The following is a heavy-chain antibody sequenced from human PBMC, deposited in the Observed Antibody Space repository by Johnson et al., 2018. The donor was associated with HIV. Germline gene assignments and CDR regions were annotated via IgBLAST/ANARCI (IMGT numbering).Heavy chain of an antibody. CDR3: ARDGIAAEPKWDAFDI. V-gene: IGHV3-7*05. D-gene: IGHD6-13*01. CDR2: IKQDGSEK. CDR1: GFTFSDYY. J-gene: IGHJ3*02. Sequence: VQLVESGGGLVKPGGSLRLSCAASGFTFSDYYMSWIRQAPGKGLEWVANIKQDGSEKYYVDSVKGRFTISRDNAKNSLYLQMNSLRAEDTAVYYCARDGIAAEPKWDAFDIWGQGTMVTVSS.